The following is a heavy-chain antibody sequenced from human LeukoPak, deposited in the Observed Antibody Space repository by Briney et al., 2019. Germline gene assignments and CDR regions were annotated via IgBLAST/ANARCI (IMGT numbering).Heavy chain of an antibody. CDR1: GFPFSDYV. J-gene: IGHJ4*02. D-gene: IGHD2-21*02. V-gene: IGHV3-33*01. Sequence: GGSLRLSCAASGFPFSDYVMHWVRPAPGKGLEWVAVIRYDGNNKYYADSVKGRFTISRDNSKNTLYLQMNSLRAEDTAVYYCARDLVVVTGISDYWGQGTLVTVSS. CDR2: IRYDGNNK. CDR3: ARDLVVVTGISDY.